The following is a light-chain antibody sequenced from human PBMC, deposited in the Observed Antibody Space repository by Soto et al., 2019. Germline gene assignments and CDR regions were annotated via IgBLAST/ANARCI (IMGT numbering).Light chain of an antibody. J-gene: IGLJ1*01. CDR1: SSDVGAYNY. V-gene: IGLV2-14*01. CDR2: DVS. CDR3: NYYPNSNTYV. Sequence: QSALTQPASVSGSPGQAITISCSGTSSDVGAYNYVSWYQQYPGKAPKLMIYDVSNRPSGVSNRFSGSKSGNTASLTIYGLQAEDEVDDYSNYYPNSNTYVFGSGTKLTVL.